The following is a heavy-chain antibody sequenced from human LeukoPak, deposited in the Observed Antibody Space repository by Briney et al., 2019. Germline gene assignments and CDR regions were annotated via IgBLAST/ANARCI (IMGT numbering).Heavy chain of an antibody. CDR1: GYTLISHY. D-gene: IGHD6-13*01. V-gene: IGHV1-46*01. Sequence: ASVKVSCKAFGYTLISHYMHWVRQAPGQGLEWMGKINFSVGSIDYVQKFQGRVTMTRDTSTSTVYMELSSLRSEDTAVYYCARQSGYSSSWTYYYYGMDVWGQGTTVTVSS. CDR2: INFSVGSI. J-gene: IGHJ6*02. CDR3: ARQSGYSSSWTYYYYGMDV.